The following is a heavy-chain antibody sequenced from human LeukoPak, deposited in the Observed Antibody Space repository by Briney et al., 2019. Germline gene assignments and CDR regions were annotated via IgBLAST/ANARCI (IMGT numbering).Heavy chain of an antibody. D-gene: IGHD3-10*01. CDR3: ARGLSRKKFGELSYYFDY. V-gene: IGHV1-8*01. J-gene: IGHJ4*02. CDR1: GYTFTSYD. CDR2: MNPNSGNT. Sequence: SVKVSCKASGYTFTSYDINWVRQATGQGLEWMGWMNPNSGNTGYAQKFQGRVTMTRNTSISTAYMELSSLRSEDTAVYYCARGLSRKKFGELSYYFDYWGQGTLVTVSS.